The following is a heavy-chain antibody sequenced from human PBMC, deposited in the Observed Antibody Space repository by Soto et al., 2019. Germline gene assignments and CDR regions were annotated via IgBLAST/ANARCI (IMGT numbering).Heavy chain of an antibody. V-gene: IGHV1-18*01. Sequence: QVQLVQSGAEVKKPGASVKVSCKASGYTFTSYGISWVRQAPGQGLEXXXWISAYNGNTNYAQKLQGRVTMTTDTSTSXAYXXXXXXXXXXXXXXXXXXXXXXXXXAGAGAFDIWGQGTMVTVSS. CDR3: XXXXXXXXXAGAGAFDI. CDR2: ISAYNGNT. J-gene: IGHJ3*02. D-gene: IGHD7-27*01. CDR1: GYTFTSYG.